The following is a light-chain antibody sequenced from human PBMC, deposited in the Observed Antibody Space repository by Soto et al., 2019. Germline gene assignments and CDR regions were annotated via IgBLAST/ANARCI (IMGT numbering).Light chain of an antibody. J-gene: IGKJ1*01. CDR1: QTISSW. V-gene: IGKV1-5*03. CDR3: KHYNSYSEA. CDR2: KAS. Sequence: DIQMTQSPSTLSGSVGDRVTITCRASQTISSWLAWYQQKPGKAPKRLIYKASTLKSGVPSRFSGSGSGTEFTLTISSLQPDDFATYYCKHYNSYSEAFGQGTKVDIK.